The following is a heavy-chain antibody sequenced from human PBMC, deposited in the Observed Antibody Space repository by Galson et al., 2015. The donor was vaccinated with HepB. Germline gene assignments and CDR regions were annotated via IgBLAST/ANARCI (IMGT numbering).Heavy chain of an antibody. D-gene: IGHD5-24*01. CDR3: AKDSEPRWLQSDYFDY. V-gene: IGHV3-30*18. CDR2: ISYDGSNK. J-gene: IGHJ4*02. Sequence: SLRLSCAASGFTFSSYGVHWVRQAPGKGLEWVAVISYDGSNKYYADSVKGRFTISRDNSKNTLYLQMNSLRAEDTAVYYCAKDSEPRWLQSDYFDYWGQGTLVSVSS. CDR1: GFTFSSYG.